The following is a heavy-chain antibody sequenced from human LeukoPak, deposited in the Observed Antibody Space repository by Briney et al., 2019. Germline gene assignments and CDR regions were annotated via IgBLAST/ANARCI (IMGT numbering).Heavy chain of an antibody. CDR1: GFTFSSYS. J-gene: IGHJ4*02. CDR2: ISSSSSYI. Sequence: GGSLRLSCAASGFTFSSYSMNWVRQAPGKGLEWVSSISSSSSYIYYADSVKGRFTISRDNAKNSLYLQMNSLRAEDTAVYYCAREAYNWNCGDFDYWGQGTLVTVSS. D-gene: IGHD1-7*01. V-gene: IGHV3-21*01. CDR3: AREAYNWNCGDFDY.